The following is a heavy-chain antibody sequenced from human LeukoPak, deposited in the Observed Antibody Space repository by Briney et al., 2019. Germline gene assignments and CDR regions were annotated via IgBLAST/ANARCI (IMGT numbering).Heavy chain of an antibody. D-gene: IGHD2/OR15-2a*01. CDR1: GGSISSYY. CDR2: IYYGGRT. J-gene: IGHJ5*02. CDR3: ARDQANFYPTVGWFDP. V-gene: IGHV4-59*12. Sequence: SETLSLTCTVSGGSISSYYWSWIRQPPGKGLEWIGSIYYGGRTYYNPSLKSRVTISVDTSKNQFALKLTSVTAADTAVYYCARDQANFYPTVGWFDPWGQGTLVTVSS.